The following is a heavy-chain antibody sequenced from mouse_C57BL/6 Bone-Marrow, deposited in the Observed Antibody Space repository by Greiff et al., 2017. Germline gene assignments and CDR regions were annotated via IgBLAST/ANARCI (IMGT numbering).Heavy chain of an antibody. CDR3: ARWGLRGYAMDY. CDR1: GYTFTSYW. V-gene: IGHV1-50*01. Sequence: QVQLQQPGAELVKPGASVKLSCKASGYTFTSYWMQWVKQRPGQGLEWIGEIDPSDSYTNSNQKFKGKATLTVDTSSSTAYMQLSSLTSEDSAVYYCARWGLRGYAMDYWGQGTSVTVSS. D-gene: IGHD2-4*01. CDR2: IDPSDSYT. J-gene: IGHJ4*01.